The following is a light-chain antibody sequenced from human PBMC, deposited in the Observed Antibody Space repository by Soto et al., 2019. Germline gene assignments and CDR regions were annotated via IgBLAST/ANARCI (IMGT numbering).Light chain of an antibody. V-gene: IGLV2-8*01. Sequence: QSVLTQPPSASGSPGQSVTISCTGTSSDAGGYDYVSWYQQHPGKAPKLMIYEVTIRPSGVSDRFSGSKSGNTASLTVSGLQAEDEADYYCSSYPGGNPSYAFGSGTKV. CDR1: SSDAGGYDY. CDR2: EVT. J-gene: IGLJ1*01. CDR3: SSYPGGNPSYA.